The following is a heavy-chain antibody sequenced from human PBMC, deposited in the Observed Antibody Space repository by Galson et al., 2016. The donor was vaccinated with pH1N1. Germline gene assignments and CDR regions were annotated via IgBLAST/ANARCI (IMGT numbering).Heavy chain of an antibody. Sequence: ASGYTFTSYAMNWVRQAPGQGLEWMGWINTNTGNPTYAQGFTGRFVFSLDTSDRTTYLHISSLKAEDTAVYYCASPRPLLRYFDWLLPGGLDYWGQGTLVTVSS. CDR3: ASPRPLLRYFDWLLPGGLDY. J-gene: IGHJ4*02. V-gene: IGHV7-4-1*02. D-gene: IGHD3-9*01. CDR1: GYTFTSYA. CDR2: INTNTGNP.